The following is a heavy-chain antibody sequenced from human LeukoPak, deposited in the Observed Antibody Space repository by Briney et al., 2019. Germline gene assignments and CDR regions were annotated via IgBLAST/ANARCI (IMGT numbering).Heavy chain of an antibody. V-gene: IGHV3-43*02. D-gene: IGHD6-13*01. J-gene: IGHJ4*02. Sequence: GGSLRLSCAASGFTFDDYAMHWVRQAPGKGLEWVSLISGDGGSTYYADSVKGRFTISRDNSKNSLYLQMNSLRTEDTALYYCARWGGGSSSWYYFDYWGQGTLVTVS. CDR2: ISGDGGST. CDR3: ARWGGGSSSWYYFDY. CDR1: GFTFDDYA.